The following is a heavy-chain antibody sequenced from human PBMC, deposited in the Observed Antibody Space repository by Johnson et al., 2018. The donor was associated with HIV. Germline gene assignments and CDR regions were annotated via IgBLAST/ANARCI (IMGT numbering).Heavy chain of an antibody. Sequence: VQLVESGGGLVKPGGSLRLSCAASGFTFSNAWMSWVRQAPGKGLEWVGRIKSKTDGGTTDYAAPVKGRFTISRDDSKNTLYLQMNSLRAEDTAVYYCARDSSSSVGAFDIWGQGTMVTVSS. CDR1: GFTFSNAW. J-gene: IGHJ3*02. D-gene: IGHD6-13*01. CDR2: IKSKTDGGTT. CDR3: ARDSSSSVGAFDI. V-gene: IGHV3-15*01.